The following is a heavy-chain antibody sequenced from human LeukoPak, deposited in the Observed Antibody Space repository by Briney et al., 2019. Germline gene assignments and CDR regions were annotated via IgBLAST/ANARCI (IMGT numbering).Heavy chain of an antibody. CDR2: ISSSSSYI. J-gene: IGHJ4*02. CDR3: ARVXAVVVVAAPDY. D-gene: IGHD2-15*01. Sequence: GGSLRLSCAASGFTFSSYSMNWVRQAPGKGLEWVSSISSSSSYIYYADSVKGRFTISRDNAKNSLYLQMNSLRAEDTAVYYCARVXAVVVVAAPDYWGQGTLVTVSS. CDR1: GFTFSSYS. V-gene: IGHV3-21*01.